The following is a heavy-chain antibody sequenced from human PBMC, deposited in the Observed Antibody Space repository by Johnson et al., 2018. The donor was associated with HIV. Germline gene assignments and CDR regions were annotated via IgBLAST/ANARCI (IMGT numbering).Heavy chain of an antibody. Sequence: QLVESGGGVVQPGRSLRLSCAASGFTFSSYGMHWVRQAPGKGLEWVSGISWNIGSIGYVDSVKGRFTISRDNAKNSLYLQMNSLRASDTALYYCARDGTGGSCSGSRCYEAFEIWGQVTMVTVSS. J-gene: IGHJ3*02. CDR3: ARDGTGGSCSGSRCYEAFEI. CDR1: GFTFSSYG. D-gene: IGHD2-15*01. CDR2: ISWNIGSI. V-gene: IGHV3-9*01.